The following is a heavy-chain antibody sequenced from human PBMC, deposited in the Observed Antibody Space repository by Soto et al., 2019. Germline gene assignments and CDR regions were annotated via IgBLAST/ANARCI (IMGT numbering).Heavy chain of an antibody. D-gene: IGHD1-26*01. J-gene: IGHJ4*02. CDR1: GYSFTSYG. V-gene: IGHV1-18*01. CDR2: ISAYSGNT. CDR3: XXXXXTDGWDFDY. Sequence: QVQLVQSGAEVKKPGASVKVSCKASGYSFTSYGVSWVRQAPGQGLERMGWISAYSGNTNYAQNFQGRVTMTTDTXTXXXXXXXXXXXXXXXXXXXXXXXXXTDGWDFDYWGQGTLITVSS.